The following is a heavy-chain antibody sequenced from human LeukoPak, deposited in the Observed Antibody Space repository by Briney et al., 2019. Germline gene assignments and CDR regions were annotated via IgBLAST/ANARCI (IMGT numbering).Heavy chain of an antibody. CDR2: ISSSSSYT. Sequence: GGSLRLSCAASGFSFSSYSMNWVRQAPGKGLEWVSSISSSSSYTYYADSVKGRFTISRDNAKNSLYLQMNSLRAEDTAVYYCAKDQRLRHYFDYWGQGTLVTVSS. V-gene: IGHV3-21*01. J-gene: IGHJ4*02. CDR3: AKDQRLRHYFDY. CDR1: GFSFSSYS.